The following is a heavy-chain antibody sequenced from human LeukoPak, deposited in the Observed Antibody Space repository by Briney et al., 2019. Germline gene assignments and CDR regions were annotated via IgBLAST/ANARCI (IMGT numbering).Heavy chain of an antibody. D-gene: IGHD2-2*01. J-gene: IGHJ4*02. CDR3: TRSDCSSTSCYYSSSSDY. V-gene: IGHV3-49*04. CDR2: IRSKAYGGTT. CDR1: GFTFGDYA. Sequence: GRSLRLSCTASGFTFGDYAMSWVRQAPGKGLERVGFIRSKAYGGTTEYAASVKGRFTISRDDSKSIAYLQMNSLKTEDTAVYYCTRSDCSSTSCYYSSSSDYWGQGTLVTVSS.